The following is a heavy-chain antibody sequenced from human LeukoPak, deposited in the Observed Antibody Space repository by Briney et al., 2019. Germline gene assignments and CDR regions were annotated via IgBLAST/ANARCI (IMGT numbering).Heavy chain of an antibody. CDR2: ISGSGGST. CDR3: AKDDQQQLPQYYFDY. V-gene: IGHV3-23*01. CDR1: GFTFSTYA. Sequence: GGSLRLSCAASGFTFSTYAMSWVRQAPGKGLEWVSAISGSGGSTYYADSVKGRFTISRDNSKNTLYLQMNSLRAEDTAVYYCAKDDQQQLPQYYFDYWGQGTLVTVSS. D-gene: IGHD6-13*01. J-gene: IGHJ4*02.